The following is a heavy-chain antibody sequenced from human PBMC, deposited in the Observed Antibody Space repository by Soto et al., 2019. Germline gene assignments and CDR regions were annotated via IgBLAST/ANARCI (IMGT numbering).Heavy chain of an antibody. J-gene: IGHJ3*02. CDR3: TKEKSVINSGYDAFDI. Sequence: LRLSCAASGFTVSSYEMDWVRQAPVKGLEWVAYISICGGTIYYGDSVEGRFTISRDNADNSLYLQMNSLRAEDTAVYYCTKEKSVINSGYDAFDIWGRGTVVTVSS. D-gene: IGHD5-12*01. CDR2: ISICGGTI. V-gene: IGHV3-48*03. CDR1: GFTVSSYE.